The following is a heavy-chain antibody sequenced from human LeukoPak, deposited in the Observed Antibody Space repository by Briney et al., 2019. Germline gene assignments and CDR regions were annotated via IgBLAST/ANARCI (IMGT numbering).Heavy chain of an antibody. Sequence: GESLKISCKGSGYSFTSYWIGWVRPMPGKGLEWMGIIYPGDSDTRYSPSFQGQVTISADKSISTAHLQWSSLKASDTAMYYCARHLVRITMVRGVPRLHDAFDIGGQGTMVTVSS. CDR1: GYSFTSYW. D-gene: IGHD3-10*01. V-gene: IGHV5-51*01. CDR3: ARHLVRITMVRGVPRLHDAFDI. J-gene: IGHJ3*02. CDR2: IYPGDSDT.